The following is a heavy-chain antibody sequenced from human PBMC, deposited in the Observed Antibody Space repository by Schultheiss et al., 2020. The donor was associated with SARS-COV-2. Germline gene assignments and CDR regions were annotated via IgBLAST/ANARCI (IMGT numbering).Heavy chain of an antibody. CDR3: ARGSLGKQWITYYGMDV. J-gene: IGHJ6*02. V-gene: IGHV3-21*01. CDR2: ISSSSSYI. Sequence: GGSLRLSCAASGFTFSSYSMNWVRQAPGKGLEWVSSISSSSSYIYYADSVKGRFTISRDNAKNSLYLQMNSLRAEDTAVYYCARGSLGKQWITYYGMDVWGQGTTVTVSS. CDR1: GFTFSSYS. D-gene: IGHD6-19*01.